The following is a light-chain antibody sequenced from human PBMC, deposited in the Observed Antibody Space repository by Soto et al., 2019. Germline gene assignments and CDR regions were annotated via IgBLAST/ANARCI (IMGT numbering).Light chain of an antibody. CDR1: QSVNSRY. CDR2: GAS. CDR3: QQYDSSPIT. Sequence: EVVLTQSPGTLSLSPGERATLSCRASQSVNSRYLAWYQQKAGQAPRLLIYGASSRATGIPDRFSGSGSGTDFTLTISRLEPEDFAVYYCQQYDSSPITFGQGTRLEIK. V-gene: IGKV3-20*01. J-gene: IGKJ5*01.